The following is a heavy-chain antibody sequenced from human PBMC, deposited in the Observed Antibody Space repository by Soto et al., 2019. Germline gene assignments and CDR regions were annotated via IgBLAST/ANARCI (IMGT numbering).Heavy chain of an antibody. Sequence: GGSLRLSCAASGFTFSSYGMHWVRQAPGKGLEWVAVISYDGSNKYYADSVKGRFTISRDNSENTLYLQMNSLRAEDTAVDYCAKDSRYSSGRFDYWGQGTLVTVSS. J-gene: IGHJ4*02. D-gene: IGHD6-19*01. CDR1: GFTFSSYG. CDR3: AKDSRYSSGRFDY. CDR2: ISYDGSNK. V-gene: IGHV3-30*18.